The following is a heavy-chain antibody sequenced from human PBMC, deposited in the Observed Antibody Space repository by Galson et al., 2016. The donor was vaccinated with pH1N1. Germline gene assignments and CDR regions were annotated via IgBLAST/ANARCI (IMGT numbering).Heavy chain of an antibody. CDR1: GYTFTTFG. J-gene: IGHJ4*02. D-gene: IGHD4-17*01. CDR2: ISAYNGNT. V-gene: IGHV1-18*01. Sequence: SVKVSCKASGYTFTTFGVSWVRQAPGQGLEWMGWISAYNGNTNYAQRLQGRVTMTTDTSTSTAYMELRSLRSDDTAVYYCARAGYGDHSNYFDYWGQGTLVTVSS. CDR3: ARAGYGDHSNYFDY.